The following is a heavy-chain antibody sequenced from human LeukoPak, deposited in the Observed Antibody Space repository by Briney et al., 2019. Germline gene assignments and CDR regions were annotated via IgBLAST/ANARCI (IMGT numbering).Heavy chain of an antibody. V-gene: IGHV3-49*04. J-gene: IGHJ4*02. D-gene: IGHD3-10*01. Sequence: PGGSLRLSCTASGFTFGDYAMSWVRQAPGKGLEWVGFIRSKAYGGTTEYAASVKGRSTISRDDSKSIAYLQMNSLKTEDTAVYYCTRDPDTLVMVRGVYFDYWGQGTLVTVSS. CDR2: IRSKAYGGTT. CDR3: TRDPDTLVMVRGVYFDY. CDR1: GFTFGDYA.